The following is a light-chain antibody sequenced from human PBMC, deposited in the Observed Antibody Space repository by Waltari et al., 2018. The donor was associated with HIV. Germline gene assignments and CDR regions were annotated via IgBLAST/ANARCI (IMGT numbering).Light chain of an antibody. CDR3: HQYSSSDQT. Sequence: ENVLTQSPGTLSLSPGDTATLSSRATQSVTTTFLSWYQQRPGQAPRLLIYGGSNRATGSPYRFSGSGSETDFTLTISRLEPEDFAVYYCHQYSSSDQTFGQGTKVEI. CDR1: QSVTTTF. V-gene: IGKV3-20*01. CDR2: GGS. J-gene: IGKJ1*01.